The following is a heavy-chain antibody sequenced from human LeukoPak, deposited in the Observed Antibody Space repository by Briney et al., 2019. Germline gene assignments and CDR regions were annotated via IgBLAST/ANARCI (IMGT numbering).Heavy chain of an antibody. CDR3: ARLGYDFWSGYYKDYYYGMGV. CDR1: GYSFTSYW. V-gene: IGHV5-51*01. CDR2: IYPGDSET. D-gene: IGHD3-3*01. J-gene: IGHJ6*02. Sequence: GESLKISCKGSGYSFTSYWIAWVRQMPGKGLEWMGIIYPGDSETRYSPSFQGQVTISADKSISTAYLQWSSLKASDTAMYYCARLGYDFWSGYYKDYYYGMGVWGQGTTVTVSS.